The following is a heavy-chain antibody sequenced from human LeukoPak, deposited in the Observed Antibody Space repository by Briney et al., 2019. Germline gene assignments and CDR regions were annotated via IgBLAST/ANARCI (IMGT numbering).Heavy chain of an antibody. D-gene: IGHD1-26*01. Sequence: GGSLRLSCSASGFTFTSYALSWVRQAPGKGLEWVSAISGSGGSTYYADSVKGRFTISRDNSKNTVYLQMNSLRAEDTAVYYCGKAAIVGATRDFRGLDYWGQGTLVTVSS. V-gene: IGHV3-23*01. CDR2: ISGSGGST. J-gene: IGHJ4*02. CDR3: GKAAIVGATRDFRGLDY. CDR1: GFTFTSYA.